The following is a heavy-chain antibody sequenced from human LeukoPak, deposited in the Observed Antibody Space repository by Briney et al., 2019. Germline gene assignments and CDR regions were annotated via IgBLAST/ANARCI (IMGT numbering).Heavy chain of an antibody. V-gene: IGHV4-59*01. CDR1: GGSISSYY. CDR3: ARDQGWGSYYFDY. CDR2: IYYSGST. D-gene: IGHD7-27*01. Sequence: NPSETLSLTCTVSGGSISSYYWSWIRQPPGKGLAWIGYIYYSGSTNYNPSLKSRVTISVDTSKNQFSLKLSSVTAADTAVYYCARDQGWGSYYFDYWGQGTLVTVSS. J-gene: IGHJ4*02.